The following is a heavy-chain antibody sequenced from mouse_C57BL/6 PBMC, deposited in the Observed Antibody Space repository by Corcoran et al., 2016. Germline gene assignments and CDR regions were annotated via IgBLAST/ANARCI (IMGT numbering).Heavy chain of an antibody. D-gene: IGHD2-4*01. Sequence: EVQLQQSGPELVKPGASVKISCKASRYTFTDYYMNWVKQSHGKSLEWIGDINPNNGGTSYNQKFKGKATLTVDKSSSTAYMELRSLTSEDSAVYYCARGDYGYFDYWGQGTTLTVSS. J-gene: IGHJ2*01. CDR1: RYTFTDYY. CDR2: INPNNGGT. V-gene: IGHV1-26*01. CDR3: ARGDYGYFDY.